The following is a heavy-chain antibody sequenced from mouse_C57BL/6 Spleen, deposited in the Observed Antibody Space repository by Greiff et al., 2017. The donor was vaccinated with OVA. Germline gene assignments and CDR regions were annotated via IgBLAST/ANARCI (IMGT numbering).Heavy chain of an antibody. Sequence: VHLVESGAELMKPGASVKLSCKATGYTFTGYWIEWVKQRPGHGLEWIGEILPGSGSTNYNEKFKGKATFTADTSSNPAYMQLSSLTTEDSALYYCARWDDYEGLLYAMDYGGQGTSATVSS. CDR1: GYTFTGYW. CDR2: ILPGSGST. J-gene: IGHJ4*01. D-gene: IGHD2-4*01. V-gene: IGHV1-9*01. CDR3: ARWDDYEGLLYAMDY.